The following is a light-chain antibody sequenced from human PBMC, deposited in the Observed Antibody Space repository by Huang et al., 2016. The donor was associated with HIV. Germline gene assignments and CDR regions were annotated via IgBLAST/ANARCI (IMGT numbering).Light chain of an antibody. J-gene: IGKJ2*01. V-gene: IGKV4-1*01. Sequence: DIVMTQSPDSLVVSLGERATINCKSSQSVLYSSNNKNYLAWYQQTPGQPPKLLIYWASTREYGVPDRFSGSGSGTDFTLTISSLQAEDVAVYYCQQYYSTPPTFGQGTKLEIK. CDR1: QSVLYSSNNKNY. CDR2: WAS. CDR3: QQYYSTPPT.